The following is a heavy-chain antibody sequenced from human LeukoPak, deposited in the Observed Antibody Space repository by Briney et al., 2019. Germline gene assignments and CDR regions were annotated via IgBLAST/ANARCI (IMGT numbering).Heavy chain of an antibody. J-gene: IGHJ4*02. V-gene: IGHV3-15*01. CDR3: TRQQLVLDY. CDR1: GFTVSGTY. Sequence: GGSLRLSCAASGFTVSGTYMDWVRQAPGKGLEWLGHIKSKTDGGTTDYAAPVKGRFTISRDDSKNTLYLQMNSLKSEDTAVYYCTRQQLVLDYWGQGTLVTVSS. D-gene: IGHD6-13*01. CDR2: IKSKTDGGTT.